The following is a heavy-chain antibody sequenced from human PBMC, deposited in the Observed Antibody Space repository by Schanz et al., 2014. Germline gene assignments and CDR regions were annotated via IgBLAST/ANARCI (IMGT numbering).Heavy chain of an antibody. J-gene: IGHJ4*02. CDR3: ARDLGYCGGGSCS. D-gene: IGHD2-15*01. Sequence: QVQLVESGGGVVQPGRSLRLSCAASGFTFSSYGMHWVRQAPGKGLEWVAVISYDGTNEYYADSVKGRFTVSRDNSKNTLYLQMNSLRAEDTAVYYCARDLGYCGGGSCSWGQGTLVTVSS. V-gene: IGHV3-30*03. CDR2: ISYDGTNE. CDR1: GFTFSSYG.